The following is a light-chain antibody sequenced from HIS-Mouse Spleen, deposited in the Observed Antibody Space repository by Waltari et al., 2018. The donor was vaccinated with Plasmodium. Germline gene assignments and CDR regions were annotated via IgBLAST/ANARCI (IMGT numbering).Light chain of an antibody. CDR2: DAS. J-gene: IGKJ3*01. CDR3: QQYDNLLT. Sequence: DIQMTQSPSYLSASVGDRSTITCQASQDISNYLNWYQQKPGKAPKLLIYDASNLETGVPSRFSGSGSGTDFTFTISSLQPEDIATYYCQQYDNLLTFGPGTKVDIK. V-gene: IGKV1-33*01. CDR1: QDISNY.